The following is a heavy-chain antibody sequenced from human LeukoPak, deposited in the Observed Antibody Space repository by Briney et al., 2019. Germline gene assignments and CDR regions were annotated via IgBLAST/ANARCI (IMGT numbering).Heavy chain of an antibody. V-gene: IGHV4-59*01. J-gene: IGHJ4*02. CDR2: LHNTGST. D-gene: IGHD3-10*01. Sequence: SETLSLTCTVSGGSISSYYWSWIRQPPGKGLEWIGCLHNTGSTNYSPSLKSRVTISVDTSKNQFSLKLSSVTAADTAVYYCARAPYGAGSKPYYFDYWGQGTLVTVSS. CDR3: ARAPYGAGSKPYYFDY. CDR1: GGSISSYY.